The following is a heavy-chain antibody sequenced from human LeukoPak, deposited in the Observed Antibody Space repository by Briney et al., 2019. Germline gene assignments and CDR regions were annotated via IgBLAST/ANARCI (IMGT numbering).Heavy chain of an antibody. Sequence: GGSLRLSCAASGFTFTHSWMSWVRQAPGKGLEWLTIMSYDGNISYYADSVKGRFTISRDNSNDTLYLQMNSLRADDTAIYYCTRGRSVYGSGSYSAYWGQGTLVTVSS. CDR1: GFTFTHSW. V-gene: IGHV3-30*03. CDR3: TRGRSVYGSGSYSAY. CDR2: MSYDGNIS. D-gene: IGHD3-10*01. J-gene: IGHJ4*02.